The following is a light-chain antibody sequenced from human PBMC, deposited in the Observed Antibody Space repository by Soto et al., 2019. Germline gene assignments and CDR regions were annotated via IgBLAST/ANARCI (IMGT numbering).Light chain of an antibody. CDR3: QGYYIAPLT. CDR2: WAC. CDR1: QSLLLSSNNQNY. Sequence: DIVMTQSPDSLAVSLGEKATINCKYSQSLLLSSNNQNYLAWYQQKPGQPPKLLIYWACTRESGVPDLFSGSGSETDFALTISSLQAEEVAVYYCQGYYIAPLTLGGGTKVEIK. V-gene: IGKV4-1*01. J-gene: IGKJ4*01.